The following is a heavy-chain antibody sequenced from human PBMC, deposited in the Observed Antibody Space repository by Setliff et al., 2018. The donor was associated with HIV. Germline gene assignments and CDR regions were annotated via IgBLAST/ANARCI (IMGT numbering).Heavy chain of an antibody. Sequence: SVKVSCKTSGGTFNIFSITWVRQAPGQGLEWMGGIIPVFGPPNYAKKFQFRLTITADESTNTAYMELSSLKSEDTAVYYCARDKVGTLRFCDGTSCYTEALDIWGQGTMVTVSS. CDR1: GGTFNIFS. CDR2: IIPVFGPP. V-gene: IGHV1-69*13. D-gene: IGHD3-3*01. CDR3: ARDKVGTLRFCDGTSCYTEALDI. J-gene: IGHJ3*02.